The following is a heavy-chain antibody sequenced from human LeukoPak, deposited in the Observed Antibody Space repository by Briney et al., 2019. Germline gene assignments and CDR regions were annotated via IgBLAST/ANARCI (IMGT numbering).Heavy chain of an antibody. CDR1: GFTFSSYG. CDR2: IWYDGSNK. Sequence: GRSLRLSCTASGFTFSSYGMHWVRQAPGKGLEWVAVIWYDGSNKYYADSVKGRFTISRDNSKNTLYLQMNSLRAEDTAVYYCARDLYGDYPFDYWGQGTLVTVSA. V-gene: IGHV3-33*01. J-gene: IGHJ4*02. CDR3: ARDLYGDYPFDY. D-gene: IGHD4-17*01.